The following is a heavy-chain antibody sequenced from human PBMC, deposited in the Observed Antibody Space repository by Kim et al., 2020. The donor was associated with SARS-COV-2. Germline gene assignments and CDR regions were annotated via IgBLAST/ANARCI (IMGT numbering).Heavy chain of an antibody. D-gene: IGHD3-22*01. CDR1: GFTFSSYG. CDR2: IWYDGSNK. J-gene: IGHJ3*02. Sequence: GGSLRLSCAASGFTFSSYGMHWVRQAPGKGLEWVAVIWYDGSNKYYADSVKGRFTISRDNSKNTLYLQMNSLRAEDTAVYYCARDPDYYDSSGYYWRNAFDIWGQGTMVTVSS. V-gene: IGHV3-33*01. CDR3: ARDPDYYDSSGYYWRNAFDI.